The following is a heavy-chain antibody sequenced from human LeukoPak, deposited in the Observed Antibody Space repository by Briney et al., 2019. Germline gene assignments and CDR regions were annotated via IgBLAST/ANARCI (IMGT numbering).Heavy chain of an antibody. CDR3: TSTLGY. J-gene: IGHJ4*02. CDR1: GFTFSNAW. V-gene: IGHV3-15*01. Sequence: GGSLRLSCAASGFTFSNAWMTWVRQAPGKGPEWVGRIKTKTDGGTTDYATAVKDRFTISRDDSNNTLYLQMNSLRPDDTAVYYCTSTLGYWGQGTLVTVSS. D-gene: IGHD7-27*01. CDR2: IKTKTDGGTT.